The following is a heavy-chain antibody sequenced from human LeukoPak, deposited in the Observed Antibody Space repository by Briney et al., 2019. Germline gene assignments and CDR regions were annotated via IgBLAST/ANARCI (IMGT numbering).Heavy chain of an antibody. Sequence: PGGSLRLSCAASGFTFSSYWMHWVRQAPGKGLVWVSRINSDGSSTSYADSVKGRFTISRDNAKNTLYLQMNSLRAEDTAVYYCATMMGGSYYIWGPPYFDCWGQGTLVTVSS. D-gene: IGHD1-26*01. V-gene: IGHV3-74*01. CDR1: GFTFSSYW. CDR2: INSDGSST. J-gene: IGHJ4*02. CDR3: ATMMGGSYYIWGPPYFDC.